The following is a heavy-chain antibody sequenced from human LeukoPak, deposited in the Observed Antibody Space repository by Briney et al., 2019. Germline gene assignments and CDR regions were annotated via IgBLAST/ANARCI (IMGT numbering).Heavy chain of an antibody. CDR2: ISAYNGNT. CDR3: ASFAGGYYGSGSYYNSPNDY. V-gene: IGHV1-18*01. J-gene: IGHJ4*02. Sequence: ASVKVSCKASGYTFTSYGISWVRQAPGQGLEWMGWISAYNGNTNYAQKLQGRVTMTTDTSTSTAYMELRSPRSDDTAVYYCASFAGGYYGSGSYYNSPNDYWGQGTLVTVSS. D-gene: IGHD3-10*01. CDR1: GYTFTSYG.